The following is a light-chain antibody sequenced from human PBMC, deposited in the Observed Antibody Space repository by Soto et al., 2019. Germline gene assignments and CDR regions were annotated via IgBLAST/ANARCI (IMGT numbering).Light chain of an antibody. CDR1: QSISSW. Sequence: DIQMTQSPSTLSASVGDRVTITCRASQSISSWLAWYQQKPGKTPKLLIYDASSLESGVPSRFRGSGSETEFTLTISGLQPEDFATYYCQQFIDGWTFGQGTKVDIK. J-gene: IGKJ1*01. CDR3: QQFIDGWT. V-gene: IGKV1-5*01. CDR2: DAS.